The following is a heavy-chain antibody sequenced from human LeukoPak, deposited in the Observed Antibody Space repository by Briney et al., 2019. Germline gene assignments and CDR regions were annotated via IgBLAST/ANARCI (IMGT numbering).Heavy chain of an antibody. V-gene: IGHV5-51*01. CDR3: ARSSMVRGVIWFDP. CDR1: GYSFTSYW. Sequence: GESLKISCKGSGYSFTSYWIGWVRQMPGKGLECMGFIYPGDSDTRYSPSFQGQVTISADKSISTAYLQWSSLKASDTAMYYCARSSMVRGVIWFDPWGQGTLVTVSS. CDR2: IYPGDSDT. J-gene: IGHJ5*02. D-gene: IGHD3-10*01.